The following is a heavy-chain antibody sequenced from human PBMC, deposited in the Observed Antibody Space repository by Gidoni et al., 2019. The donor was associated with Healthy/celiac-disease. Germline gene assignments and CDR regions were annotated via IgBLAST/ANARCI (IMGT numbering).Heavy chain of an antibody. V-gene: IGHV4-59*08. Sequence: QVQLQESGPGLVKPSETLSLTCTVSGGSISSYYWSWIRQPPGKGLEWIGYIYYSGSTNYNPSLKSRVTISVDTSKNHFSLKLSCVTAADTAVYYCARHLAARGAFDIWGQGTMVTVSS. CDR2: IYYSGST. J-gene: IGHJ3*02. CDR3: ARHLAARGAFDI. CDR1: GGSISSYY.